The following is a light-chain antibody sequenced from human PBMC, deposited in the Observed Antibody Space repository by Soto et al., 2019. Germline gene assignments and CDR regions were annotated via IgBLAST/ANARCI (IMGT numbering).Light chain of an antibody. CDR1: QSVSSN. CDR2: GAS. Sequence: EIVMTQSPATLSVSPGERATLFCRASQSVSSNLAWYQQKPGQAPRLLIYGASTRATGIPARFSGSGSGTEVTLLISSLQSEDVAVYYCQQYNNWHPYTFGQGTKLEIK. V-gene: IGKV3-15*01. J-gene: IGKJ2*01. CDR3: QQYNNWHPYT.